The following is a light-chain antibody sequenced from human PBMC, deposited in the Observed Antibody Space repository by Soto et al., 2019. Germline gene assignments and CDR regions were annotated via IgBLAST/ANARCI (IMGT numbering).Light chain of an antibody. CDR2: GAS. CDR3: QQYGGSPLT. Sequence: EIVLTQSPGTPSLSPGERATLSCRASQRVSSSYLAWYQQKPGQAPRLLIHGASSRATGIPDRFSGSGSGTDFTLTISRLEAEDFVVYYCQQYGGSPLTFGGGTKVEIK. V-gene: IGKV3-20*01. J-gene: IGKJ4*01. CDR1: QRVSSSY.